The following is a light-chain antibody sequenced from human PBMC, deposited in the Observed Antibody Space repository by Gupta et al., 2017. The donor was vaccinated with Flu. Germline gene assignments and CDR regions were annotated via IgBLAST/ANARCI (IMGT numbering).Light chain of an antibody. CDR1: QTVSSSY. V-gene: IGKV3-20*01. CDR2: GAS. J-gene: IGKJ1*01. Sequence: GERSTLSGRASQTVSSSYLAWYQQRPGQAPRLLMYGASSRATGIPDRFSGSGFGTDFTLTSSRLEPEDFAVYYCHLYGTSRTFGQGTKVEIK. CDR3: HLYGTSRT.